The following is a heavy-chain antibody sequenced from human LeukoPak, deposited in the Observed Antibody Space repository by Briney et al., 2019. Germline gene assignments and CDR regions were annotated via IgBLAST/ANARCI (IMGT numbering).Heavy chain of an antibody. Sequence: SETLSLTCTVSGGSISSHYWSWIRQPSGKGPEWIGYIYYSGSTNYNPSLKSRVTISVDTSKNQFSLKLSSVTAADTAVYYCARDDGYNYQFDYWGQGTLVTVSS. D-gene: IGHD5-24*01. CDR3: ARDDGYNYQFDY. J-gene: IGHJ4*02. V-gene: IGHV4-59*11. CDR2: IYYSGST. CDR1: GGSISSHY.